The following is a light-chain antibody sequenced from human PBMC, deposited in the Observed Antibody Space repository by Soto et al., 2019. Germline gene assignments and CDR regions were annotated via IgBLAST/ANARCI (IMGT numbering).Light chain of an antibody. V-gene: IGKV1-33*01. CDR2: DAS. CDR1: QDISNS. CDR3: QQYDDLSALT. J-gene: IGKJ4*01. Sequence: DIQMTQSPSSLSASVGDIVTVTFHSIQDISNSLNWYQHKPGEAPRLLIYDASNLEAGVPSRFSGSGSGTHFTFTISSLQPEDIATYYCQQYDDLSALTFGGGTKVDIK.